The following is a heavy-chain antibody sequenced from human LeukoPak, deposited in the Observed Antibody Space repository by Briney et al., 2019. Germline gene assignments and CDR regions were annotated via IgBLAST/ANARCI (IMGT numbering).Heavy chain of an antibody. CDR3: ARGTRDITMVRGVISDYYYYHGMDV. V-gene: IGHV3-11*01. CDR1: GFTFSDYY. D-gene: IGHD3-10*01. CDR2: ISSSGSTI. Sequence: GGSLRLSCAASGFTFSDYYMSWIRQAPGKGLEWVSYISSSGSTIFYVDSVKGRFTISRDNAKNSLFLQMNSLRAEDTAVYHCARGTRDITMVRGVISDYYYYHGMDVWGQGTTVTVSS. J-gene: IGHJ6*02.